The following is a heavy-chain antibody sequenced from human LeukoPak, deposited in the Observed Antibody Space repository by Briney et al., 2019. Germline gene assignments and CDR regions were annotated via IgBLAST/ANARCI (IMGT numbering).Heavy chain of an antibody. CDR2: ISGSSSYI. Sequence: RSLRLSCAASGFTFSSYAMHWVRQAPGKGLEWVSSISGSSSYIYYAGSVKGRFTISRDNAKNSLYLQMNSLRAEGTAVYYCARELRAGYCTNGVCHTPFDYWGQGTLVTVSS. V-gene: IGHV3-21*01. CDR1: GFTFSSYA. J-gene: IGHJ4*02. CDR3: ARELRAGYCTNGVCHTPFDY. D-gene: IGHD2-8*01.